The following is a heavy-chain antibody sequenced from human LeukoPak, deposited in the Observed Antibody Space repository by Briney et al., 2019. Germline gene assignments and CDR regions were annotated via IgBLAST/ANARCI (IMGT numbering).Heavy chain of an antibody. CDR3: VAGNGLDS. D-gene: IGHD1-14*01. J-gene: IGHJ5*01. V-gene: IGHV3-11*06. CDR2: ISSSSSGYT. Sequence: PGGSLRLSCAASGFTFSDYYMSWLRQAPGKGLEWVSYISSSSSGYTNYADSVKGRFTISRDNAKNSLYLQMNNLRAEDMAVYYCVAGNGLDSWGQGTLVTVSS. CDR1: GFTFSDYY.